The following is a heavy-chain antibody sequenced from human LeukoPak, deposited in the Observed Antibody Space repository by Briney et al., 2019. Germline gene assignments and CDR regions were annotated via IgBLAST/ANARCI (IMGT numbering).Heavy chain of an antibody. Sequence: SGGSLRLSCAASGFTFSSYGMSWVRQAPGKGLEWVSAISGSGGSTYYADSVKGRFTISRDNSKNTLYLQMNSLRAEDTAVYYCAKARTPIFADYMDVWGKGTTVTVSS. V-gene: IGHV3-23*01. CDR2: ISGSGGST. D-gene: IGHD3-3*01. CDR1: GFTFSSYG. CDR3: AKARTPIFADYMDV. J-gene: IGHJ6*03.